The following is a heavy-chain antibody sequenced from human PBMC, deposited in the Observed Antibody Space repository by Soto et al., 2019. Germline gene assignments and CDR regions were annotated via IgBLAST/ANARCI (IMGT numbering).Heavy chain of an antibody. J-gene: IGHJ5*02. CDR2: IIPIFGTA. D-gene: IGHD2-2*01. V-gene: IGHV1-69*13. Sequence: GASVKVSCKASGGTFSSYAISWVRQAPGQGLEWMGGIIPIFGTANYAQKFQGRVTITADESTSTAYMELSSLRSEDTAVYYCARDPPDHPSRYCSSTSCRLNWLDPWGQGTLVTVSS. CDR1: GGTFSSYA. CDR3: ARDPPDHPSRYCSSTSCRLNWLDP.